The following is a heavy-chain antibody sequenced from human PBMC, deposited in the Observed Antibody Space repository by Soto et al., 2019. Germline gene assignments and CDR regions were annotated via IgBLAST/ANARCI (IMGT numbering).Heavy chain of an antibody. CDR1: GFPFSSYA. Sequence: GGSLRLSCAASGFPFSSYAMSWVRHAPGKGLEWVSSISASGDNTFYADSVKGRLTISRDNSKNTLYLQLNSLRAEDTAVYYCAKDRLARGTDPRFDPWGQGTLVTVSS. D-gene: IGHD3-10*01. CDR3: AKDRLARGTDPRFDP. J-gene: IGHJ5*02. CDR2: ISASGDNT. V-gene: IGHV3-23*01.